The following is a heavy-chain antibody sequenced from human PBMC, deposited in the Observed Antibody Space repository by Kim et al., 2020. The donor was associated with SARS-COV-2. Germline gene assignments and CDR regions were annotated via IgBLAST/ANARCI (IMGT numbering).Heavy chain of an antibody. CDR3: AREAQRDGDSSGWYPYLGY. Sequence: SETLSLTCTVSGGSISSYYWSWIRQPAGKGLEWIGRIYTSGSTNYNPSLKSRVTMSVDTSKNQFSLKLSSVTAADTAVYYCAREAQRDGDSSGWYPYLGYWGQGTLVTVSS. CDR1: GGSISSYY. V-gene: IGHV4-4*07. J-gene: IGHJ4*02. CDR2: IYTSGST. D-gene: IGHD6-19*01.